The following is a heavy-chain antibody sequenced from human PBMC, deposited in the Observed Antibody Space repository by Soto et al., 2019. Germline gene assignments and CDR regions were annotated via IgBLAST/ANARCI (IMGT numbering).Heavy chain of an antibody. D-gene: IGHD5-12*01. Sequence: QVQLQQWGAGLLKPSETLSLTCTVNGGSLTGYYWSWIRQPPGKGLEWIGEVKDGGSTNYSPSLRGRVAISADTSKNHVHLRLNSVHAADPAVYFCARGQEGIVATHWDQGALVTVSS. CDR1: GGSLTGYY. CDR2: VKDGGST. J-gene: IGHJ4*02. CDR3: ARGQEGIVATH. V-gene: IGHV4-34*01.